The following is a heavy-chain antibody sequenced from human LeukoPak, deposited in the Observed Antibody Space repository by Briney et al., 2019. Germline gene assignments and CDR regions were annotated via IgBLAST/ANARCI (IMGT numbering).Heavy chain of an antibody. J-gene: IGHJ4*02. CDR2: INPNSGGT. D-gene: IGHD6-6*01. CDR1: GYTFTGYY. Sequence: VASVKVSCKASGYTFTGYYMHWVRQAPGQGLEWMGWINPNSGGTNYAQKFQGRVTMTRDTSISTAYMELSRLRSDDTAVYYCASPPQSIAARPYFDYWGQGTLVTVSS. CDR3: ASPPQSIAARPYFDY. V-gene: IGHV1-2*02.